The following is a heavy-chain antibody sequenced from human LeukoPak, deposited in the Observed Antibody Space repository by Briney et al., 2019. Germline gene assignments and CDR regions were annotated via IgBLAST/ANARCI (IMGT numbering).Heavy chain of an antibody. D-gene: IGHD3-10*01. CDR2: IYSGGST. CDR3: ASGSGSYRTPYYYMDV. Sequence: PGGSLRLSCAASGFTVSSNYMSWGRQAPGKGLEWGSVIYSGGSTYYADSVKGRFTISRDNSKNTLYLLMNSLRAEDTAVYYCASGSGSYRTPYYYMDVWGTGTTVTVSS. V-gene: IGHV3-53*01. CDR1: GFTVSSNY. J-gene: IGHJ6*03.